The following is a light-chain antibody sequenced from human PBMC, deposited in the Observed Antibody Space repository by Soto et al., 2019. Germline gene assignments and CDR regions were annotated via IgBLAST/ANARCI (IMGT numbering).Light chain of an antibody. V-gene: IGKV3-11*01. CDR1: HTVGSY. CDR3: QQRTNGPPLFT. CDR2: GSS. J-gene: IGKJ3*01. Sequence: EDVLTQSPATLSLSPGERATLSCRSSHTVGSYLAWYQQKPGQAPRLLIYGSSNRATGSPARFSGSGSGTDFSLTISSLETEDFAVYYCQQRTNGPPLFTFGPGTKVDIK.